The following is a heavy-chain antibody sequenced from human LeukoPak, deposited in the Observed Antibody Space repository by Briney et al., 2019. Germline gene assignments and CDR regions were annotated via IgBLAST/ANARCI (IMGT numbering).Heavy chain of an antibody. CDR3: AREGRDGYNYYWYFDL. J-gene: IGHJ2*01. D-gene: IGHD5-24*01. Sequence: GGSLRLSCGASRFIFSNYAMTWVRQAPGKGLEWVSSIEGDGSGTYYADSVRGRFIVSRDNSKNTLFLQMNRLRAEDTAMYYCAREGRDGYNYYWYFDLWGRGTLVTVSS. V-gene: IGHV3-23*03. CDR2: IEGDGSGT. CDR1: RFIFSNYA.